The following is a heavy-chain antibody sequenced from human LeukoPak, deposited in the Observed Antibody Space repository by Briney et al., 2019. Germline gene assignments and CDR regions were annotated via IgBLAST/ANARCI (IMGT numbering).Heavy chain of an antibody. CDR3: AKEGCTRCTPFVDY. D-gene: IGHD2-2*01. CDR1: GFTFSDYY. J-gene: IGHJ4*02. Sequence: GGSLRLSCAASGFTFSDYYMSWIRQAPGKGLEWVSYISSSGNTIYYADSVKGRFTISRDNARNSLHLQMNSLRADDTAVYYCAKEGCTRCTPFVDYWGQGILVTVSS. CDR2: ISSSGNTI. V-gene: IGHV3-11*01.